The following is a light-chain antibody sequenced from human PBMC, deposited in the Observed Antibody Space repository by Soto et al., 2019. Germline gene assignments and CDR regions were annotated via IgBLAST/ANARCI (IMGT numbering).Light chain of an antibody. CDR1: SSNIGSNT. V-gene: IGLV1-44*01. CDR3: AAGDDSLNGPVV. Sequence: QAVVTQPPSASGTPGQRVTISCSGSSSNIGSNTVNWYQQLPGTAPKPLIYSNNQRASGVPDRFSGSKSGTSASLAISGLQAEDEADYYCAAGDDSLNGPVVLGGGTKLTVL. J-gene: IGLJ2*01. CDR2: SNN.